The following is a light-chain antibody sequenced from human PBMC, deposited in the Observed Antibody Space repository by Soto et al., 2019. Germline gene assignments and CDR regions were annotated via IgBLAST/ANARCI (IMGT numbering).Light chain of an antibody. J-gene: IGKJ1*01. Sequence: EIVMTQSPLSLTVTPGEPASISCKSSQSLQHNNGNTLLDWYMQKPGQSPQLLIYLGSRRAPGAPDRVSGSGSGTDFTLRISTVEADDAASYYCMQALQTHRTFGQGTKLEI. CDR1: QSLQHNNGNTL. CDR2: LGS. V-gene: IGKV2-28*01. CDR3: MQALQTHRT.